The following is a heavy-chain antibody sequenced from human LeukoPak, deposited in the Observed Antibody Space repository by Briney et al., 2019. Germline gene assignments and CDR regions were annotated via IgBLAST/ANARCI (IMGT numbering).Heavy chain of an antibody. J-gene: IGHJ6*03. CDR1: GGSFSGYY. Sequence: PSETLSLTCAVYGGSFSGYYWSWIRQPPGKGLEWIGEINHSGSTNYNPSLKSRVTISVDTSKNQFSLKLSSVTAADTAVYYCARGLWPDYYYYYYMDVWGKGTTVTVSS. D-gene: IGHD5-18*01. CDR3: ARGLWPDYYYYYYMDV. CDR2: INHSGST. V-gene: IGHV4-34*01.